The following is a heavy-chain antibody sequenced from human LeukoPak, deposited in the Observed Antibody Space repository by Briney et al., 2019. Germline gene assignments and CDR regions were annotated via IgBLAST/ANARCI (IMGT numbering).Heavy chain of an antibody. J-gene: IGHJ4*02. Sequence: GESLRLSCAASGFTFSNYGMHWVRQAPGKGLEWVAFIRYDGSKKYYADSVKGRFTISRDDSKSTLYLQMNSLRAGDTAVYYCAKDYFGGTGADTGYWGQGTLVTVFS. CDR1: GFTFSNYG. CDR3: AKDYFGGTGADTGY. CDR2: IRYDGSKK. V-gene: IGHV3-30*02. D-gene: IGHD3-10*01.